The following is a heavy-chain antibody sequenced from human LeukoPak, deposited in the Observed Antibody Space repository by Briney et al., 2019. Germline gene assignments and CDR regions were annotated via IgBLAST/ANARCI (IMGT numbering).Heavy chain of an antibody. Sequence: GRSLRLSCAASGFTFNDYAMHWVRQAPGKGLEWVSGIGWNSVARGYADSVRGRFTISRDNAKNSLYPQMNSLRPEDTALYYCTKRARKGIGAAGDGYDVWGQGTMVTVSS. CDR2: IGWNSVAR. CDR3: TKRARKGIGAAGDGYDV. D-gene: IGHD6-13*01. CDR1: GFTFNDYA. V-gene: IGHV3-9*01. J-gene: IGHJ3*01.